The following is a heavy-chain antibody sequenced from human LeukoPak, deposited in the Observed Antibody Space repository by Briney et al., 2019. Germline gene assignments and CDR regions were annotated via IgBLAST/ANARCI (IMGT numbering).Heavy chain of an antibody. CDR2: IYYSGST. Sequence: SETLSLTCTVSGGSISSSSYYWGWIRQPPGKGLEWIGSIYYSGSTYYNPSLKSRVTISVDTSKNQFSLKLSSVTAADTAVYYCARQSSGSYYWRYFDYWGQGTLVTVSS. J-gene: IGHJ4*02. CDR3: ARQSSGSYYWRYFDY. D-gene: IGHD3-10*01. V-gene: IGHV4-39*07. CDR1: GGSISSSSYY.